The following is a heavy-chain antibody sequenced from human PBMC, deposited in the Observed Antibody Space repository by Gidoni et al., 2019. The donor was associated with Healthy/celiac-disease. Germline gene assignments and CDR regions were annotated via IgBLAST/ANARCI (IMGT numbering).Heavy chain of an antibody. D-gene: IGHD1-26*01. V-gene: IGHV3-7*01. CDR1: GFIFSSYC. CDR3: ARVRVGATRRFYYFDY. Sequence: EVQLVASGGGLVQPGGSLRLSCAAPGFIFSSYCMSWVRQAPGKGQEWVGNIKQDGSEKYYVDPGKGRFTISRDNAKNSLYLQMNSLRAEDTAVYYCARVRVGATRRFYYFDYWGQGTLVTVSS. J-gene: IGHJ4*02. CDR2: IKQDGSEK.